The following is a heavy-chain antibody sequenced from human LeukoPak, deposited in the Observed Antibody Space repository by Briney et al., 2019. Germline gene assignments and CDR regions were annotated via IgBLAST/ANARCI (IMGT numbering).Heavy chain of an antibody. V-gene: IGHV1-2*02. Sequence: ASVKVSCKASGYTFTCYYMHWVRQAPGQGLEWMGWINPNSGGTNCAQKFQGRVTMTRDTSISTAYMELSRLRSDDTAVYYRARVMAARQDNWFDPWGQGTLVTVSS. CDR2: INPNSGGT. D-gene: IGHD6-6*01. J-gene: IGHJ5*02. CDR3: ARVMAARQDNWFDP. CDR1: GYTFTCYY.